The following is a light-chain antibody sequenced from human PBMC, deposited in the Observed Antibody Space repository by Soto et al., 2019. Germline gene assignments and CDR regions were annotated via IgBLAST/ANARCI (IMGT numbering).Light chain of an antibody. CDR2: GNT. V-gene: IGLV1-40*01. J-gene: IGLJ2*01. CDR1: SSNIGAGFD. Sequence: QSVLTQPPSVSGAPGQRVTIPCTGTSSNIGAGFDVHWYQQIPGTAPKLLIFGNTNRPSGVPDRFSGARSGASASLAISEPQAGDEAIYYCQSYDNSLNTILFGGGTQLTVL. CDR3: QSYDNSLNTIL.